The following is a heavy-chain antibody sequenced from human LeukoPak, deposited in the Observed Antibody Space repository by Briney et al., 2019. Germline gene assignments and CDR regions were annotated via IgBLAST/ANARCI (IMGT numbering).Heavy chain of an antibody. V-gene: IGHV3-48*01. CDR2: ISSSSSTI. D-gene: IGHD1-26*01. J-gene: IGHJ4*02. CDR3: ARSYGWELALEPPDY. CDR1: GFTLSSYS. Sequence: PGGSLRLSCAASGFTLSSYSMNWVRQAPGKGLEWVSYISSSSSTIYYADSVKGRFTISRDNAKNSLYLQMNSLRAEDTAVYYCARSYGWELALEPPDYWGRGTLVTVSS.